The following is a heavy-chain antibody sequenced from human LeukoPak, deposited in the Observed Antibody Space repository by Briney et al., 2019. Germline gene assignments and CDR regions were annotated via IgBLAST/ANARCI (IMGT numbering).Heavy chain of an antibody. CDR3: ARDRGTMVRGVTYYYYGMDV. J-gene: IGHJ6*02. D-gene: IGHD3-10*01. CDR2: TYYRSKWYN. Sequence: SQTLSLTCAISGDSVSSNSAAWNWIRQSPSRGLEWLVRTYYRSKWYNDYAVSVKSRITINPDTSKNQFSLQLNSVTPEDTAVYYCARDRGTMVRGVTYYYYGMDVWGQGTTVTVSS. CDR1: GDSVSSNSAA. V-gene: IGHV6-1*01.